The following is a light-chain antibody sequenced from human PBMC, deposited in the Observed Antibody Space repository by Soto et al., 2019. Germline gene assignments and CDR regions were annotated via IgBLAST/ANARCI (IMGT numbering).Light chain of an antibody. Sequence: DIQMTQSPSTLSASVGDRVTITCRASQSLSTWLAWYQQKPGKAPKLLIYKASSLQSGVPSRFSGSGSGTEFTLTITGLRPDDFATYYCHQYNGFPRTFGQGTKVDIK. CDR2: KAS. J-gene: IGKJ1*01. CDR1: QSLSTW. CDR3: HQYNGFPRT. V-gene: IGKV1-5*03.